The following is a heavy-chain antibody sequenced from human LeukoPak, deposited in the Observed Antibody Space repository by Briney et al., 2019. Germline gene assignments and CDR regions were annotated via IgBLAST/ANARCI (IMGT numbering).Heavy chain of an antibody. CDR1: GYSFTSYW. J-gene: IGHJ4*02. CDR2: IYPGDSDT. CDR3: ARVLEMATVPLDY. Sequence: GESLKTSCKGSGYSFTSYWIGWVRQMPGKGLEWMGIIYPGDSDTRYSPSFQGQVTISADKSISTAYLQWSSLKASDTAMYYCARVLEMATVPLDYWGQGTLVTVSS. D-gene: IGHD5-24*01. V-gene: IGHV5-51*01.